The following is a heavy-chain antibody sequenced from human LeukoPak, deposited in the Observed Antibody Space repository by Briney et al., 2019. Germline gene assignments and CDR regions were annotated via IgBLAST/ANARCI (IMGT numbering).Heavy chain of an antibody. CDR1: GGSISSYY. D-gene: IGHD3-10*01. CDR3: ARGVKVRPYYYMDV. V-gene: IGHV4-59*01. CDR2: IYYSGGT. Sequence: SETLSLTCTVSGGSISSYYWSWIRQPPGKGLEWIGYIYYSGGTNYNPSLKSRVTISVDTSKNQFSLKLSSVTAADTAVYYCARGVKVRPYYYMDVWGKGTTVTISS. J-gene: IGHJ6*03.